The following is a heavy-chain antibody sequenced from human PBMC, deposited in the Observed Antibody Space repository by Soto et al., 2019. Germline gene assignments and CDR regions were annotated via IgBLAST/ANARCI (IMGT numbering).Heavy chain of an antibody. CDR1: GYTFTTYY. J-gene: IGHJ4*02. V-gene: IGHV1-46*01. CDR3: ARAGYCSGGTCFHGNCDY. CDR2: INPNGGST. Sequence: QVQLVQSGAEVKMPGASVKVSCKASGYTFTTYYMHWVRQAPGQGLEWLGRINPNGGSTTYAQKFQGRVTMTRDTSTSTVYLELSSLRSEDTAVYYCARAGYCSGGTCFHGNCDYWGQGTLVTVSA. D-gene: IGHD2-15*01.